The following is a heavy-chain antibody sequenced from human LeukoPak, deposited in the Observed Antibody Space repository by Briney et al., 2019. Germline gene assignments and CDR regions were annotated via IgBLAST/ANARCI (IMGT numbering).Heavy chain of an antibody. CDR1: GFTFSSYS. J-gene: IGHJ5*02. CDR2: ISSSSSYI. Sequence: PGGSLRLSCAASGFTFSSYSMNWVRQAPGKGLEWVSSISSSSSYIYYADSVKGRFTISRDNAKNSLYLQMNSLRAEGTAVYYCARCSMVRGVIRFNWFDPWGQGTLVTVSS. V-gene: IGHV3-21*01. CDR3: ARCSMVRGVIRFNWFDP. D-gene: IGHD3-10*01.